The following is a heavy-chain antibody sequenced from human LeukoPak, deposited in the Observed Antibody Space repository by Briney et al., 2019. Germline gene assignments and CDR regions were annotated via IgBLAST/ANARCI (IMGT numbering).Heavy chain of an antibody. V-gene: IGHV1-8*01. CDR1: GYTFTSYD. CDR3: ARGMGTTVTTEFDY. CDR2: MNPNSGNT. Sequence: ASVKASCKASGYTFTSYDINWVRQATGQGLEWMGWMNPNSGNTGYAQEFQGRVTMTRTTSISTAYMELSSLRSEDTAVYYCARGMGTTVTTEFDYWGQGTLVTVSS. J-gene: IGHJ4*02. D-gene: IGHD4-17*01.